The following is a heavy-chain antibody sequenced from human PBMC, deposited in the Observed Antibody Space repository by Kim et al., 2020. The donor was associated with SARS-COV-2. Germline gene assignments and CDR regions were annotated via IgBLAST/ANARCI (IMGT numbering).Heavy chain of an antibody. CDR2: INHSGST. J-gene: IGHJ4*02. V-gene: IGHV4-34*01. CDR1: GGSFSGYY. CDR3: ARARGAY. Sequence: SETLSLTCAVYGGSFSGYYWSWIRQPPGKGLEWIGEINHSGSTNYNPSLKSRVTISVDTSKNQFSLKLSSVTAADTAVYYCARARGAYWGQGTLVTVSS.